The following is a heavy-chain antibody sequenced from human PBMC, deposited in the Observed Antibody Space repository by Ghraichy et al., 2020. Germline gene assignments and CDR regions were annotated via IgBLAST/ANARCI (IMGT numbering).Heavy chain of an antibody. CDR2: INHSGST. J-gene: IGHJ4*02. D-gene: IGHD2-15*01. CDR1: GGSFSGYY. CDR3: ARVKVRGIVVVVAATLDY. Sequence: SETLSLTCAVYGGSFSGYYWSWIRQPPGKGLEWIGEINHSGSTNYNPSLKSRVTISVDTSKNQFSLKLSSVTAADTAVYYCARVKVRGIVVVVAATLDYWGQGTLVTVSS. V-gene: IGHV4-34*01.